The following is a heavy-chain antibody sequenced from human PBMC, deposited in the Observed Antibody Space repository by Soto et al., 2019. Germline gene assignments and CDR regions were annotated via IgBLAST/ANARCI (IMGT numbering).Heavy chain of an antibody. CDR2: ITASSSTI. V-gene: IGHV3-48*01. J-gene: IGHJ4*02. Sequence: GQSLRLSCAGSPFTVSSYSMNWVRQAPGKGLEWVSYITASSSTIHYADSVKGRFTISRDNAKNALFLQMNSLRAEDTAIYYCTRDPHALDYWGQGTLVTVSS. D-gene: IGHD2-2*01. CDR3: TRDPHALDY. CDR1: PFTVSSYS.